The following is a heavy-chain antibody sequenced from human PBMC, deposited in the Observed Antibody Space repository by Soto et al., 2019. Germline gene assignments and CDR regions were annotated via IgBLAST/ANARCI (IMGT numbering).Heavy chain of an antibody. J-gene: IGHJ4*02. Sequence: SEPLSLTCTFSGGSISSYYCSWIRQPPGKGLEWIGYIYYSGSTNYNPSLKSRVTISVDTSKNQFSLKLSSVTAADTAVYYCASGSGWHPFDYWGQGTLVTVS. CDR1: GGSISSYY. CDR3: ASGSGWHPFDY. CDR2: IYYSGST. D-gene: IGHD6-19*01. V-gene: IGHV4-59*08.